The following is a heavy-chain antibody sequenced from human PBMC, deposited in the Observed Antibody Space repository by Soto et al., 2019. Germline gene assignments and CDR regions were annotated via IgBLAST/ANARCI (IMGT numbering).Heavy chain of an antibody. J-gene: IGHJ4*02. CDR3: ARAALPLQYFDD. CDR1: GGTFSSYA. Sequence: SVKVSWKASGGTFSSYAIRLVRQAPGQGLECMGGIIPIFGTANYAQKFQVRVTITADESTSTAYMELSSLSSEDTAVYYCARAALPLQYFDDWGQGTLVTVSS. V-gene: IGHV1-69*13. CDR2: IIPIFGTA. D-gene: IGHD1-26*01.